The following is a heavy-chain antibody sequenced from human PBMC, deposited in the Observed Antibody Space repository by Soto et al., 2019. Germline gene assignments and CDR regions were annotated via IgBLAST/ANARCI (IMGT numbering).Heavy chain of an antibody. CDR3: ATDCAYLGYCITNRPYCMDV. J-gene: IGHJ6*02. D-gene: IGHD2-15*01. CDR2: ISYDGSNK. Sequence: GGSLRLSCAASGFTFSNYAMHWVRQAPGKGLEWVAVISYDGSNKYYADSVKGRFTISRDNSKNTVYLQMNSLRAEDTAVYYCATDCAYLGYCITNRPYCMDVWGQGTTVTVSS. V-gene: IGHV3-30-3*01. CDR1: GFTFSNYA.